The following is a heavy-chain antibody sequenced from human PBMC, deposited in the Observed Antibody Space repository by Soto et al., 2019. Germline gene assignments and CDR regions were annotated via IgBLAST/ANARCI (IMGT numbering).Heavy chain of an antibody. V-gene: IGHV1-69*13. CDR2: IIPIFGTA. CDR3: ARVVDTAMFFSHNWFDP. J-gene: IGHJ5*02. CDR1: GGTFSSYA. D-gene: IGHD5-18*01. Sequence: SVKVSCKASGGTFSSYAISWVRQAPGQGLEWMGGIIPIFGTANYAQKFQGRVTITADESTSTAYMELSSLRSEDTAVYYCARVVDTAMFFSHNWFDPWGQGTLVTVSS.